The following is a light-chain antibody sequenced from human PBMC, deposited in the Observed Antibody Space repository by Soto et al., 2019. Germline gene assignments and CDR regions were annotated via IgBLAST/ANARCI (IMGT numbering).Light chain of an antibody. V-gene: IGLV2-14*01. J-gene: IGLJ1*01. CDR1: SSDIDTYNF. CDR2: KVT. CDR3: SSYTSSTDYV. Sequence: QSALTQPASVSGSPGQSITISCTGTSSDIDTYNFVSWYQQHPGKAPKLIIYKVTNRPSGVSNRFSGSKSGDAASLTISGLRAEDEADYYCSSYTSSTDYVFGTGTKVTVL.